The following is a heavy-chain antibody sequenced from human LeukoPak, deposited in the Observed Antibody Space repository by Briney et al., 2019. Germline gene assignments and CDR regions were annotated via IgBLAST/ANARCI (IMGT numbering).Heavy chain of an antibody. J-gene: IGHJ6*03. V-gene: IGHV3-23*01. D-gene: IGHD2-15*01. Sequence: GGSLRLSCAASGFTFSSYAMSWVRQAPGKGLEWVSAISGSGGSTYYADSVKGRFTISRDNSKNTLYLQMNSLRAEDTAVYYCAMEYCSGGSCYGYYYYYMDVWGKGTTVTVSS. CDR1: GFTFSSYA. CDR2: ISGSGGST. CDR3: AMEYCSGGSCYGYYYYYMDV.